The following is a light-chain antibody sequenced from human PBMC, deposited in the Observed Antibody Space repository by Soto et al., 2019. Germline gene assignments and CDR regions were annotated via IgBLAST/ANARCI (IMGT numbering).Light chain of an antibody. CDR3: QQYNNWPLT. Sequence: EIVLTQSPATLSLSPGERSTLSCRASQSVSSYLAWYQQKPGQAPRLLIYGASTRATGIPARFSGSGSGTEFTLTISSLQSEEFAVYYCQQYNNWPLTFGQVTKVEIK. V-gene: IGKV3-15*01. CDR1: QSVSSY. J-gene: IGKJ1*01. CDR2: GAS.